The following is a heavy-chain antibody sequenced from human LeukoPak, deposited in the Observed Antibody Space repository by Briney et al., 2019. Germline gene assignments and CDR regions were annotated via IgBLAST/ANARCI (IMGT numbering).Heavy chain of an antibody. V-gene: IGHV4-34*01. CDR3: ARAGRGGGMF. J-gene: IGHJ4*02. D-gene: IGHD2-15*01. Sequence: SETLSLTCAVYGGSFSGYYWSWIRIRLSPGKGLEWNGEINRSGGTDYNPSLKSRVTISGDTSKNQFSLRLMSVTAADSAVYYCARAGRGGGMFWGQGTLVTVSS. CDR2: INRSGGT. CDR1: GGSFSGYY.